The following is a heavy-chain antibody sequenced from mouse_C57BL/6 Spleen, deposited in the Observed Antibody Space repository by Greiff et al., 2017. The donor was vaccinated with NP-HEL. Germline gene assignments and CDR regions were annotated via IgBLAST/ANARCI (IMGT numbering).Heavy chain of an antibody. J-gene: IGHJ3*01. V-gene: IGHV1-82*01. D-gene: IGHD2-4*01. CDR2: IYPGDGDT. CDR1: GYAFSSSW. CDR3: ARGYYDYDGAY. Sequence: QVQLHQSGPELVKPGASVKISCKASGYAFSSSWMNWVKQRPGKGLEWIGRIYPGDGDTNYNGKFKGKATLTADKSSSTAYMQLSSLTSEDSAVYFCARGYYDYDGAYWGQGTLVTVSA.